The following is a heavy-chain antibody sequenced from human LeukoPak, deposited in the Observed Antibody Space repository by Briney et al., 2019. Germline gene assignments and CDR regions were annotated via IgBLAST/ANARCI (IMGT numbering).Heavy chain of an antibody. Sequence: GGSLRLSCAASGFTFSSYSMNWVRQAPGKGLEWVSYISSSSSTIYYADSVKGRFTISRDNAKNSLYLQMNSLRAEDTAVYYCARDARSAAAGGCWGQGTMVTVSS. V-gene: IGHV3-48*01. J-gene: IGHJ4*02. CDR2: ISSSSSTI. D-gene: IGHD6-25*01. CDR3: ARDARSAAAGGC. CDR1: GFTFSSYS.